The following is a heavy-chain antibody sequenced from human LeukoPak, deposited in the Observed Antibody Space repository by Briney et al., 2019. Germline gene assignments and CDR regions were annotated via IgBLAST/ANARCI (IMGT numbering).Heavy chain of an antibody. CDR3: ATVEMATINPDY. J-gene: IGHJ4*02. CDR2: ISGSGGST. D-gene: IGHD5-12*01. V-gene: IGHV3-23*01. CDR1: GFTFSSYA. Sequence: PGGSLRLSCAASGFTFSSYAMSWVRQAPGKGLEWVSAISGSGGSTYYADSVKGRFTISRDNAKNSLYLQMNSLRAEDTAVYYCATVEMATINPDYWGQGTLVTVSS.